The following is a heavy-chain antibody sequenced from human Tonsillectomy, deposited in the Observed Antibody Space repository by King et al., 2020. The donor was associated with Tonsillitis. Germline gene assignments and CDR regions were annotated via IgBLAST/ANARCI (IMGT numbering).Heavy chain of an antibody. CDR3: ARRDGALDYYYYGLDV. D-gene: IGHD4-17*01. Sequence: VQLVESGGGVVQPGRSLRLSCAASGFTFSSYAMHWVRQAPGQGLEWVAVISFDESSKDYADSVKGRFTISRDNSKNTLYLQMNSLRAEDTAVYYCARRDGALDYYYYGLDVWGQGTTVTVSS. CDR2: ISFDESSK. J-gene: IGHJ6*02. V-gene: IGHV3-30-3*01. CDR1: GFTFSSYA.